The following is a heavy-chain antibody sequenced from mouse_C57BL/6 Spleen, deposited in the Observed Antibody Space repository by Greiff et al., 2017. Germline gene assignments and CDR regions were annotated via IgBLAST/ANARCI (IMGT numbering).Heavy chain of an antibody. J-gene: IGHJ4*01. V-gene: IGHV1-82*01. CDR1: GYAFSSSW. D-gene: IGHD2-10*02. CDR2: IYPGDGDT. Sequence: QVQLQQSGPELVKPGASVKISCKASGYAFSSSWMNWVKQRPGKGLEWIGRIYPGDGDTNYNGKFKGKATLTAYKSSSTAYMQLSSRTSEDSAVYFCAGYGNSYAMDYWGQGTSVTVSS. CDR3: AGYGNSYAMDY.